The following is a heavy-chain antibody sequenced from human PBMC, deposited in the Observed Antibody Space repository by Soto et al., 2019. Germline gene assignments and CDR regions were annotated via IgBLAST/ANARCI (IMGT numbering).Heavy chain of an antibody. CDR2: INHSGST. V-gene: IGHV4-34*01. CDR1: GGSFSGYY. CDR3: ARMNTAMVNLDY. J-gene: IGHJ4*02. Sequence: SETLSLTCAVYGGSFSGYYWSWIRQPPGKGLEWIGEINHSGSTNYNPSLKSRVTISVDTSKNQFSLKLSSVTAADTAVYYCARMNTAMVNLDYWGQGTLVTVSS. D-gene: IGHD5-18*01.